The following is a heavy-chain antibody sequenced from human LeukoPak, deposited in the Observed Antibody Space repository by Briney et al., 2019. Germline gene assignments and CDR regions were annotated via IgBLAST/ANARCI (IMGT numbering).Heavy chain of an antibody. CDR1: GGSFSGYY. CDR3: ARGGGQWTWFDY. Sequence: SETLSLTCAVYGGSFSGYYWSWIRQPPGKGLEWIGEINHSGSTNYNPSLKSRVTISVDTSKNQFSLKLNSVTAADTAMYYCARGGGQWTWFDYWGQGTLVTVSS. V-gene: IGHV4-34*01. CDR2: INHSGST. D-gene: IGHD2-8*01. J-gene: IGHJ4*02.